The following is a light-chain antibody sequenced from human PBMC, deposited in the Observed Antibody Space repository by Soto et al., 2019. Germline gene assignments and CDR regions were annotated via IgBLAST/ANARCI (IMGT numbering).Light chain of an antibody. CDR3: QQYNSYWT. CDR1: QSISSW. Sequence: DIQMTQSPSTLSASVGDRVTITCRASQSISSWLAWYQQKPGKAPKLLIYDASTLETGVPSRFSGSGSATEFTLTISSLQPDDCATYYCQQYNSYWTFGQGTKAEIK. J-gene: IGKJ1*01. CDR2: DAS. V-gene: IGKV1-5*01.